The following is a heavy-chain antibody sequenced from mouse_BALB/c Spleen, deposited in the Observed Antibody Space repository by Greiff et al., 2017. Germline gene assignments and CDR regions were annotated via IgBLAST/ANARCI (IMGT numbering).Heavy chain of an antibody. Sequence: VQLQQSGPELVKPGASVKISCKASGYSFTSYYIHWVKQRPGQGLEWIGWIFPGSGNTKYNEKFKGKATLTADTSSSTAYMQLSSLTSEDSAVYFCARGSFYYDYAFDYWGQGTTLTVSS. CDR2: IFPGSGNT. J-gene: IGHJ2*01. V-gene: IGHV1-66*01. CDR1: GYSFTSYY. D-gene: IGHD2-4*01. CDR3: ARGSFYYDYAFDY.